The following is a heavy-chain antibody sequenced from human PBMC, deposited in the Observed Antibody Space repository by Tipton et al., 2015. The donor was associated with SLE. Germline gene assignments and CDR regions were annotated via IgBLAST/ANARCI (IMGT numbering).Heavy chain of an antibody. D-gene: IGHD6-19*01. CDR3: ARGGSSGWYRDAFDI. CDR1: GFTFSSYA. CDR2: IAYDGSNK. J-gene: IGHJ3*02. V-gene: IGHV3-30-3*01. Sequence: SLRLSCAASGFTFSSYAMHWVRQAPGKGLEWVAVIAYDGSNKYYADSVKGRFTISRDNSKNTLYLQMNSLRAEDTAVYYCARGGSSGWYRDAFDIWGQGTMVTVSS.